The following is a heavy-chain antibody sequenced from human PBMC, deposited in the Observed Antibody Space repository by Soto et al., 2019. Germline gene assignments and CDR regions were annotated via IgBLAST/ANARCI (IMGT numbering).Heavy chain of an antibody. CDR2: IYYSGKT. CDR1: GASITSTTYF. V-gene: IGHV4-39*01. J-gene: IGHJ4*02. Sequence: QLQLHESGPGLVKPSETLSLTCSLSGASITSTTYFWAWIRQPPGKGLEWVSSIYYSGKTHYNPSLKSRTTISVDMSRNQFSLQVSSVTAADTAVYYCAKNLPRTGRFDYWGQGTVVTVSS. CDR3: AKNLPRTGRFDY.